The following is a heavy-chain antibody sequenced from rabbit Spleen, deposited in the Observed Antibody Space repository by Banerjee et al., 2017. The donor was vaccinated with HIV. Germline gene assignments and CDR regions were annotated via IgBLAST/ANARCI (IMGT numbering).Heavy chain of an antibody. CDR3: VRDQAGYAGYGPYYFNL. CDR1: GFSLTSSYD. Sequence: QEQLVESGGDLVKPGASLTLTCKASGFSLTSSYDMCWVRQAPGKGLEWVGCIYSGNDKTYYANWVNGRFTISSHNAQNTLYLQLSSLTAADTATYFCVRDQAGYAGYGPYYFNLWGQGTLVTVS. D-gene: IGHD7-1*01. J-gene: IGHJ4*01. CDR2: IYSGNDKT. V-gene: IGHV1S45*01.